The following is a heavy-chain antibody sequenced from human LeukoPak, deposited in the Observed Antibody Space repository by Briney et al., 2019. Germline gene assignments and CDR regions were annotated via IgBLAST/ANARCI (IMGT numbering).Heavy chain of an antibody. CDR2: IIPILGIA. J-gene: IGHJ1*01. D-gene: IGHD1-26*01. V-gene: IGHV1-69*04. CDR3: ARDRDSGSYYQYFQH. CDR1: GGTFSSYA. Sequence: SVKVSCKASGGTFSSYAISWVRQAPGQGLEWMGRIIPILGIANYAQKFQGRVTITADKSTSTAYMELSSLRSEDTAVYYCARDRDSGSYYQYFQHWGQGTLVTVSS.